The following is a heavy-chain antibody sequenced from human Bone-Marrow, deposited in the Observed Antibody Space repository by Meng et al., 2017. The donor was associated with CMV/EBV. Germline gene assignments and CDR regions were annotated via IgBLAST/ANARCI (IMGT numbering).Heavy chain of an antibody. CDR3: AVSPYSSSWYRPAERAFDI. V-gene: IGHV1-18*01. D-gene: IGHD6-13*01. Sequence: ASVKVSCKASGYTFTSYGISWVRQAPGQGLEWMGWISAYNGNTNYAQKLQGRVTMTTDTSTSTAYMELRSLRSEDTAVYYCAVSPYSSSWYRPAERAFDIWGQGTMVTVSS. CDR2: ISAYNGNT. CDR1: GYTFTSYG. J-gene: IGHJ3*02.